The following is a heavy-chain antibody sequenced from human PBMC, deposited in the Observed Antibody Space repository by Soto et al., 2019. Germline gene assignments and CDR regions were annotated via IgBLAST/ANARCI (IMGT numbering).Heavy chain of an antibody. CDR3: ARDGGYSYGYIYYGMDV. CDR2: IIPIFGTA. V-gene: IGHV1-69*01. CDR1: GGTFSSYA. D-gene: IGHD5-18*01. J-gene: IGHJ6*02. Sequence: QVQLVQSGAEVKKPGSSVKVSCKASGGTFSSYAISWVRQAPGQGLEWMGGIIPIFGTANYAQKFQGRVTITADDSTSTAYMELSSLRSEDTAVYYCARDGGYSYGYIYYGMDVWGQGTTVTVSS.